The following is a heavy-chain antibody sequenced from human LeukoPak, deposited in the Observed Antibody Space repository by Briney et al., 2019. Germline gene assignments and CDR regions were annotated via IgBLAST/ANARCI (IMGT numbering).Heavy chain of an antibody. CDR2: ISAHNGNT. D-gene: IGHD6-19*01. J-gene: IGHJ6*03. CDR1: GYTFTSYG. CDR3: ARDKGTVATYYYYYMDV. V-gene: IGHV1-18*01. Sequence: ASVKVSCKASGYTFTSYGISWVRQAPGQGLEWMGWISAHNGNTNYEEKVQDRVTMTTDTSTSTAYMELRSLRSDDTAVYYCARDKGTVATYYYYYMDVWGKGTTVTVSS.